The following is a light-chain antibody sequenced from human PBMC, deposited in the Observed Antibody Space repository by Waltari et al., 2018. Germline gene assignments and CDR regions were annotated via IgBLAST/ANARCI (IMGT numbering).Light chain of an antibody. J-gene: IGLJ3*02. Sequence: QSALTQPASVSGSPGQSITISCTGSSSDVGRYNYVSWYQQFPDRAPKLIIYDVTNRPSGVSHRFSGSKSANPASLTISGLPPEDEAEYYCASYNPGSTLVFGGGTKLTVL. CDR2: DVT. V-gene: IGLV2-14*01. CDR1: SSDVGRYNY. CDR3: ASYNPGSTLV.